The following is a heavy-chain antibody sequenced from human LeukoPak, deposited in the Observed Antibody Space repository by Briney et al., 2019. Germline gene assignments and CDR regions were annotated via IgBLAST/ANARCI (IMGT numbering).Heavy chain of an antibody. J-gene: IGHJ5*02. CDR3: AREPDYANWFDP. Sequence: ASVKVSCKASGYTFTSYGISWVRQAPGQGLEWMGWISAYNGNTNYAQELQGRVTMTTDTSTSTAYMELRSLRSDDTAVYYCAREPDYANWFDPWGQGTLVTVSS. D-gene: IGHD4-17*01. CDR1: GYTFTSYG. V-gene: IGHV1-18*01. CDR2: ISAYNGNT.